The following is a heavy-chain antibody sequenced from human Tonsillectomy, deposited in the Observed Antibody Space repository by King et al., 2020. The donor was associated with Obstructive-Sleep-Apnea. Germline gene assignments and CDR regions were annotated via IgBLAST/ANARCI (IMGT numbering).Heavy chain of an antibody. J-gene: IGHJ5*02. CDR1: GFTFMDYY. D-gene: IGHD3-10*01. V-gene: IGHV3-11*01. Sequence: VQLVESGGGLVKPGGSLRLSCAASGFTFMDYYMSWIRQAPGKGLEWVSYISRSGNTIYYAYSVPGRFTHSRDKAKNSLYLQMNSLRAEDTAVYYCARPMVRGANNHWGQRTLVTVSS. CDR3: ARPMVRGANNH. CDR2: ISRSGNTI.